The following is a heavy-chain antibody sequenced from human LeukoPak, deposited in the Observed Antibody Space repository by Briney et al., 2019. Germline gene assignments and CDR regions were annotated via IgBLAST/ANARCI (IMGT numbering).Heavy chain of an antibody. Sequence: ASVKVSCKASGYTFTSYGISWVRQAPGQGLEWMGWISAYNGNTNYAQKLQGRVTMTTDTSTSTAYVELRSLRSDDTAVYYCAREVPAAMSAFDIWGQGTMVTVSS. J-gene: IGHJ3*02. CDR1: GYTFTSYG. V-gene: IGHV1-18*01. D-gene: IGHD2-2*01. CDR3: AREVPAAMSAFDI. CDR2: ISAYNGNT.